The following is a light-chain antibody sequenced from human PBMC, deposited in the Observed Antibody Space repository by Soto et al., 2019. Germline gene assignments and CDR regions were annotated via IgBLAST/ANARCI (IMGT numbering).Light chain of an antibody. V-gene: IGKV3-15*01. CDR2: GAS. CDR3: QSSRIWPQ. J-gene: IGKJ1*01. CDR1: QSVGSN. Sequence: EIVMTQSPATLSVSPGERATLSCRASQSVGSNLAWYQEKPGQAPRLLIYGASTRPTGIPVRFSGSGSGTEFTLTISSLQSEYFAVYYCQSSRIWPQFGPGTKVEIK.